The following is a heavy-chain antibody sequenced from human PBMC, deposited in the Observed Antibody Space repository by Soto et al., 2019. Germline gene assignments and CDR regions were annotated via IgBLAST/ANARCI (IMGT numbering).Heavy chain of an antibody. CDR3: AKDRGIIVKAGDAFDV. D-gene: IGHD3-16*02. V-gene: IGHV3-23*01. J-gene: IGHJ3*01. CDR2: ISDSGDRT. CDR1: GFTLSMSA. Sequence: EVQLMESGGGLVQPGGSLRLSCAGSGFTLSMSAVSWVRQAPGKGLEWVSYISDSGDRTYYADSVKGRFTISRDRSKNTVSLQMNTLRAEDTALYYCAKDRGIIVKAGDAFDVWDQGTMVTVSS.